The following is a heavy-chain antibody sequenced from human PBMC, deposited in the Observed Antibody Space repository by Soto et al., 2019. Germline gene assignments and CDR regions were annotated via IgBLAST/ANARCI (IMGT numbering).Heavy chain of an antibody. J-gene: IGHJ4*02. Sequence: QVQLVESGGGVVQPGRSLRLSCAASGFSFRSYAMHWVRQAPGKGLEWMAVMSYDGSDKDYADSVKGRFTISRDNSKNTLYLQMSSLRAEDTAVYYCARARLDTPALEYWGQGTLVTVSS. CDR2: MSYDGSDK. CDR3: ARARLDTPALEY. D-gene: IGHD2-2*01. CDR1: GFSFRSYA. V-gene: IGHV3-30-3*01.